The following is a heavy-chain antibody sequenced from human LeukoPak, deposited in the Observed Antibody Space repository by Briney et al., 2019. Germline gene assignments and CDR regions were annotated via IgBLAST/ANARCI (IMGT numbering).Heavy chain of an antibody. CDR3: AREFMRVTAFDI. V-gene: IGHV1-2*02. CDR1: GYTFHDNY. Sequence: APLKGSSKASGYTFHDNYIHRVGQAPGPRAEWMGWINPHSGGTNYGENFQGRVTLTRDTSISTAYMDLSSLISDDTAVYYCAREFMRVTAFDIWGQGTMVTVSS. J-gene: IGHJ3*02. CDR2: INPHSGGT. D-gene: IGHD2-21*02.